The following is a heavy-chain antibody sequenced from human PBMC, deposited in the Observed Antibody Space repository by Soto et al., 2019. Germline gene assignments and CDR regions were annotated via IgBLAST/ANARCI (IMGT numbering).Heavy chain of an antibody. Sequence: AAVKVSCKASGYTFTSYGISWVRQARGQVLEWMGWISAYNGNTNYAQKLQGRVTMTTDTSTSTAYMELRSLRSDDTAVYYCARDKYYDILTGYLPRMDVWGQGTTVTVSS. CDR1: GYTFTSYG. CDR3: ARDKYYDILTGYLPRMDV. J-gene: IGHJ6*02. D-gene: IGHD3-9*01. V-gene: IGHV1-18*01. CDR2: ISAYNGNT.